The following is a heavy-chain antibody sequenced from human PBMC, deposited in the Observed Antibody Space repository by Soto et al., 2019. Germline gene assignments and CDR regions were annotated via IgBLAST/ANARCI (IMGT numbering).Heavy chain of an antibody. Sequence: PSETLSLTCTVSGGSISSYYWSWIRQPPGKGLEWIGYIYYSGSTNYNPSLKSRVTISVDTSKNQFSLKLSSVTAADTAVYYCARHDFGAAIDYWGQGTTVTVSS. CDR2: IYYSGST. V-gene: IGHV4-59*08. CDR1: GGSISSYY. CDR3: ARHDFGAAIDY. D-gene: IGHD2-21*01. J-gene: IGHJ4*03.